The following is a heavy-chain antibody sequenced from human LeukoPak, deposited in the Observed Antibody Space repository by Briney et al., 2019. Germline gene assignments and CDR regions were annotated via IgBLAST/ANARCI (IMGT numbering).Heavy chain of an antibody. D-gene: IGHD3-10*01. CDR3: ARDTVLLWFEELLTGDAFDI. V-gene: IGHV3-21*01. J-gene: IGHJ3*02. Sequence: GGSLRLSCAASGFTFSSYSMNWVRQAPGKGLEWVSSISSSSSYIYYADSVKGRFTISRDNAKNSLYLQMNSLRAEDTAVYYCARDTVLLWFEELLTGDAFDIWGQGTMVTVSS. CDR2: ISSSSSYI. CDR1: GFTFSSYS.